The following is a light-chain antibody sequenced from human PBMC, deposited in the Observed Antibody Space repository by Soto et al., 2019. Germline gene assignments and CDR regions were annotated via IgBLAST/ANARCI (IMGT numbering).Light chain of an antibody. J-gene: IGKJ4*01. Sequence: EIVMTQSPATLSLSPGERATLSCRASQSVYSNLAWYQQKPGQTPRLLIYESSTRATGIPARFSGGGSGTEFTLPSSSLQSEDSADYFCQQYQSWPLTFGGGTKVEIK. V-gene: IGKV3-15*01. CDR3: QQYQSWPLT. CDR2: ESS. CDR1: QSVYSN.